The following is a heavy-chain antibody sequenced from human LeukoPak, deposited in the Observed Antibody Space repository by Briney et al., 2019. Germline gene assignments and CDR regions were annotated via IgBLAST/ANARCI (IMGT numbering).Heavy chain of an antibody. J-gene: IGHJ4*02. V-gene: IGHV4-34*01. Sequence: SETLSLTCAVYGGSFSGYYWSWIRQPPGKGLEWIGEINHSGSTNYNPSFKSRVTISVDTSKNQFSLKLSSVTAADTAVYYCAIIDVAAAGTDPPSDYWGQGTLLTVSS. CDR3: AIIDVAAAGTDPPSDY. D-gene: IGHD6-13*01. CDR2: INHSGST. CDR1: GGSFSGYY.